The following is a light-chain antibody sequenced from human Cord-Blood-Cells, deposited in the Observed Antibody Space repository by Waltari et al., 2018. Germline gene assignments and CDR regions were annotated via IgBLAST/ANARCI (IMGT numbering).Light chain of an antibody. Sequence: VVMTLPPLSPPAPLRLPASISFGSSQSLVYSDGNTYLNWFQQRPGQSPRRLIYKVSNRDSGVPDRCSGSGSGADFTLKISRVEAEDVGVYYCMQGTHWQPMYTFGQGTKLEIK. V-gene: IGKV2-30*01. CDR1: QSLVYSDGNTY. J-gene: IGKJ2*01. CDR3: MQGTHWQPMYT. CDR2: KVS.